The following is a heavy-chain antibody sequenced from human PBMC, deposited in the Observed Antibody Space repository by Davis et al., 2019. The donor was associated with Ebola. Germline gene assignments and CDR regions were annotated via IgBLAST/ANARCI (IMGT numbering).Heavy chain of an antibody. D-gene: IGHD6-13*01. J-gene: IGHJ1*01. CDR2: IWYDGSNK. Sequence: PGGSLRLSCAASGFTFSSYGMHWVRQAPGKGLEWVAVIWYDGSNKYYADSVKGRFTISRDNSKNTLYLQMNSLRAEDTAVYYCASSSWSHEYFQHWGQGTLVTVSS. CDR3: ASSSWSHEYFQH. CDR1: GFTFSSYG. V-gene: IGHV3-33*01.